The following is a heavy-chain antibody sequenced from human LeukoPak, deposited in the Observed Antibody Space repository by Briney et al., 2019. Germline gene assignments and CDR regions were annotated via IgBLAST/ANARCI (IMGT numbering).Heavy chain of an antibody. V-gene: IGHV3-21*01. D-gene: IGHD3-10*01. Sequence: GGSLRLSCAASGFTFSSYSMNWVRQAPGKGLGWVSSISSSSSYIYYADSVKGRFTISRDNAKNSLYLQMNSLRAEDTAVYYCAREGWFGELSSFDYWGQGTLVTVSS. J-gene: IGHJ4*02. CDR2: ISSSSSYI. CDR1: GFTFSSYS. CDR3: AREGWFGELSSFDY.